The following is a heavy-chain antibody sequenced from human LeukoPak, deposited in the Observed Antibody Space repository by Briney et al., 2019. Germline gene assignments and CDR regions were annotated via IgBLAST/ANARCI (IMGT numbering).Heavy chain of an antibody. J-gene: IGHJ5*02. D-gene: IGHD3-22*01. Sequence: ASVKVSCKASGYTFTGYYMHWVRLAPGQGHEWMGWINPNSGGTNYAQKFQGRVTMTRDTSISTAYMELSRLRSDDTAVYYCARDLYYYDSSGYYPWGQGTLVTVSS. CDR2: INPNSGGT. CDR1: GYTFTGYY. V-gene: IGHV1-2*02. CDR3: ARDLYYYDSSGYYP.